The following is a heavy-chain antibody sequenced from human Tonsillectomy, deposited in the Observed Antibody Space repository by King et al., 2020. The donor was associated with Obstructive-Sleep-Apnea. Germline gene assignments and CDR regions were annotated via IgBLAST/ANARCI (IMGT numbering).Heavy chain of an antibody. V-gene: IGHV6-1*01. J-gene: IGHJ4*02. CDR1: GDSVSNNSAT. CDR2: TYYRSKWYN. D-gene: IGHD4-17*01. CDR3: ARGLRDYGDFYFFDS. Sequence: VQLQQSGPGLVKPSQTLSLTCAISGDSVSNNSATWNWIRQSPSRGLEWLGRTYYRSKWYNDYAVSVESPITINPDTSKNQFSLQLNSVTPEDTAVYYCARGLRDYGDFYFFDSWGQGSRVTVSS.